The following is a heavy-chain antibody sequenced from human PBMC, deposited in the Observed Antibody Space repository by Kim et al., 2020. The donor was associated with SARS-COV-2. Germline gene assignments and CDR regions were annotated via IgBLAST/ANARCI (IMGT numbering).Heavy chain of an antibody. CDR2: ISSSSSYI. J-gene: IGHJ4*02. V-gene: IGHV3-21*01. CDR1: GFTFSSYS. CDR3: ARFRLGSGSYYF. Sequence: GGSLRLSCAASGFTFSSYSMNWVRQAPGKGLEWVSSISSSSSYIYYADSVKGRFTISRDNAKNSLYLQMNSLRAEDTAVYYCARFRLGSGSYYFWGQGTLVTVSS. D-gene: IGHD3-10*01.